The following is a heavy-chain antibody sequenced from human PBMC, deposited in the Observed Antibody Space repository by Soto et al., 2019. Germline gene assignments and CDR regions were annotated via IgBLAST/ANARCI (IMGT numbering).Heavy chain of an antibody. CDR2: ISWSGGTI. J-gene: IGHJ4*02. CDR1: GFILRNYA. V-gene: IGHV3-9*01. D-gene: IGHD4-4*01. Sequence: EVQLVESGGGLVQPGRSLRLSCAASGFILRNYAMHWVRQAPGKGLEWVSGISWSGGTIGYADSVKGRFTISRDNAKNSLYLEMNSLRAEDTALYYCAKDKLNSNYEYYFDHWGQGTLVTVSS. CDR3: AKDKLNSNYEYYFDH.